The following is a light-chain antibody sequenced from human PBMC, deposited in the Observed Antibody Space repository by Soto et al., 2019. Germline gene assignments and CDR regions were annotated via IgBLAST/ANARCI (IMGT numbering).Light chain of an antibody. V-gene: IGLV2-14*01. CDR2: EVS. J-gene: IGLJ1*01. CDR3: SSYTSSSPYV. Sequence: QSALTQPASVSGSPGQSITISCTGTSSDVGGYNYVTWYQQHPGKAPKLMIYEVSNRPSGVSNRLSGPKSGNTAPLTISGVQAEDGAEYYCSSYTSSSPYVFGTGTKLTVL. CDR1: SSDVGGYNY.